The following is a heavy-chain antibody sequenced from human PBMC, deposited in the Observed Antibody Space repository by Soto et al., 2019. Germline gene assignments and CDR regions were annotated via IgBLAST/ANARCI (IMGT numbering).Heavy chain of an antibody. V-gene: IGHV3-33*01. D-gene: IGHD1-1*01. Sequence: GGSLRLSCAASGFTFSSYGMHWVRQAPGKGLEWVAVIWYDGSNKYFADSVKGRFTISSDNPKNTQYLPMNRLGAEETAVYCCARDQLLGLDYWGQGTLVTVSS. J-gene: IGHJ4*02. CDR2: IWYDGSNK. CDR3: ARDQLLGLDY. CDR1: GFTFSSYG.